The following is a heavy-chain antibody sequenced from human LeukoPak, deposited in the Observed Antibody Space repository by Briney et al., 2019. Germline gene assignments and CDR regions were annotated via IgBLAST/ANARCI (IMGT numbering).Heavy chain of an antibody. Sequence: KSSETLSLTCTVSGGSISSGSYYWSWIRQPAGKGLEWIGRIYTSGSTNYNPSLKSRVTISVDTSKNKFSLKLSSVTAADTAVYYCARAAGIAASTPIFYYYYMDVWGKGTTVTVSS. V-gene: IGHV4-61*02. D-gene: IGHD6-13*01. J-gene: IGHJ6*03. CDR1: GGSISSGSYY. CDR2: IYTSGST. CDR3: ARAAGIAASTPIFYYYYMDV.